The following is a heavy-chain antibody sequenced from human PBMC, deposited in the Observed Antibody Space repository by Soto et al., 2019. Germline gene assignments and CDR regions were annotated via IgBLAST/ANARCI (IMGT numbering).Heavy chain of an antibody. J-gene: IGHJ4*02. CDR1: GYAFTNYG. D-gene: IGHD6-19*01. V-gene: IGHV1-18*01. CDR3: ARERQWAPLSY. CDR2: VSGYNRNT. Sequence: QVQLVQSGVEVKMPGASVKLSCKTYGYAFTNYGVTWVRQVSGQGLEWIGWVSGYNRNTNYAQKFEDRVIMTTDTSTNTAHMELRSLRSDDTGIYYCARERQWAPLSYWGRGTLLTVSP.